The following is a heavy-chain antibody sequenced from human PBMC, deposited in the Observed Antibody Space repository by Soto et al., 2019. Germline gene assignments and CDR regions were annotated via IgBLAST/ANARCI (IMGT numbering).Heavy chain of an antibody. CDR3: AKDPMDIVAFPERFDP. V-gene: IGHV3-23*01. Sequence: GGSLRLSCAASGFTFSSYAMSWVRQAPGKGLEWVSAISGSGGSTYYADSVKGRFTISRDNSKNTLYLQMNSLRAEDTAVYYCAKDPMDIVAFPERFDPRGQGTLVTVSS. CDR1: GFTFSSYA. J-gene: IGHJ5*02. D-gene: IGHD5-12*01. CDR2: ISGSGGST.